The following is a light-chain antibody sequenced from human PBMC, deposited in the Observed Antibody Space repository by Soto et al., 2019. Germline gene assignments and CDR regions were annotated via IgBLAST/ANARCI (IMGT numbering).Light chain of an antibody. J-gene: IGLJ1*01. V-gene: IGLV2-14*01. Sequence: QSALTQPASVSGSPGQSITISCTGTSSDVGDYNYVSWYQQHPGKAPKLMIYEVSNRPSGVSNRFSGSKSGNTASLTISGLQAEDEADYFCSSYGSTSTRYVFGTGTKLTVL. CDR3: SSYGSTSTRYV. CDR2: EVS. CDR1: SSDVGDYNY.